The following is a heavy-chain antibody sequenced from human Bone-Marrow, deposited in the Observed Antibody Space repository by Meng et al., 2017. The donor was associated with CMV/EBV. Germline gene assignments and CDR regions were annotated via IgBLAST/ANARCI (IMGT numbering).Heavy chain of an antibody. D-gene: IGHD6-19*01. V-gene: IGHV4-59*01. CDR1: GGSFSGYY. Sequence: SETLSLTCAVYGGSFSGYYWSWIRQPPGKGLEWIGYIYYSGSTNYNPSLKSRVTISVDTSKNQFSLKLSSVTAADTAVYYCARERDGGWFDYWGQGTLVTVSS. CDR2: IYYSGST. CDR3: ARERDGGWFDY. J-gene: IGHJ4*02.